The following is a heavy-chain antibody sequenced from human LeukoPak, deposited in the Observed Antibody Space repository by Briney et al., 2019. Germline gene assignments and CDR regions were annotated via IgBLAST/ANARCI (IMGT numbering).Heavy chain of an antibody. J-gene: IGHJ6*02. Sequence: SETLSLTCAVYGGSFSGYYWSWIRQPPGKGLEWIGEINHSGSTNYNPSLKSRVTISVDTSKNQFSLKLSSVTAADTAVYYCARDLYYTAMALYYYYGMDVWGQGTTVTVSS. CDR2: INHSGST. CDR3: ARDLYYTAMALYYYYGMDV. CDR1: GGSFSGYY. V-gene: IGHV4-34*01. D-gene: IGHD5-18*01.